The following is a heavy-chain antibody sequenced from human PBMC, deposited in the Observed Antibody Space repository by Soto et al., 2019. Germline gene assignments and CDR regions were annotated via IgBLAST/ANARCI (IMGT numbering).Heavy chain of an antibody. CDR1: GFTFDDYA. CDR2: ISWNSGSI. J-gene: IGHJ6*03. V-gene: IGHV3-9*01. CDR3: AKGRARYSGYDSPSRYYYYYMDV. Sequence: GGSLRLSCAASGFTFDDYAMHWVRQAPGKGLEWVSGISWNSGSIGYADSVKGRFTISRDNAKNSLYLQMNSLRAEDTALYYCAKGRARYSGYDSPSRYYYYYMDVWGKGTTVTVSS. D-gene: IGHD5-12*01.